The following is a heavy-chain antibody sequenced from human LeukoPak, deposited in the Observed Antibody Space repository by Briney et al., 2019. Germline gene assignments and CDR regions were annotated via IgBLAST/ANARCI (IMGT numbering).Heavy chain of an antibody. CDR3: ARVAVEYYYDSSGYAFDY. D-gene: IGHD3-22*01. V-gene: IGHV1-46*01. J-gene: IGHJ4*02. CDR1: GYTFTSNY. CDR2: IYPRDGST. Sequence: GASVKVSCKASGYTFTSNYIHWVRQAPGQGLEWMGMIYPRDGSTSYAQKFQGRVTMTRDTSTSTVYMELSSLRSEDTAVYYCARVAVEYYYDSSGYAFDYWGQGTLVTVSS.